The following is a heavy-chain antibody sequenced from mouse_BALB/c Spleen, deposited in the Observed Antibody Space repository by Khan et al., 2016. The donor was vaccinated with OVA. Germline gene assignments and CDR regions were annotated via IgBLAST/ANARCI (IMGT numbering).Heavy chain of an antibody. Sequence: QVQLKQSGAELARPGASVKMSCKASGYTFTSYTIHWIELRPGQGLEWIGYINPSNGYTNYNQKFRDKATLTADKSSTTAYMQLSSLTSDDSAVYNCVRDGAYHRNDGWFAYWGQGTLVTVSA. CDR1: GYTFTSYT. CDR3: VRDGAYHRNDGWFAY. V-gene: IGHV1-4*01. D-gene: IGHD2-14*01. CDR2: INPSNGYT. J-gene: IGHJ3*01.